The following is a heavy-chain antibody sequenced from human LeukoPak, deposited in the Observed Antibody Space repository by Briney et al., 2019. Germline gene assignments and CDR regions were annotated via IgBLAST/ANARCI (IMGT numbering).Heavy chain of an antibody. CDR1: GGSISSGSYY. CDR3: ARVSSGWYSGLGFDY. D-gene: IGHD6-19*01. CDR2: IYTSGST. V-gene: IGHV4-61*02. Sequence: PSETLSLTCTVSGGSISSGSYYWSWIRQPAGKGLEWIGRIYTSGSTNYNPSLKSRVTISVDTSKNQFSLKLSSVTAADTAVYYCARVSSGWYSGLGFDYWGQGTLVTVSS. J-gene: IGHJ4*02.